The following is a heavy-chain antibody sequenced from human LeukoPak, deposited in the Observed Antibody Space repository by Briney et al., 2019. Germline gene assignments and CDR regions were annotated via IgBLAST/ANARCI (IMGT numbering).Heavy chain of an antibody. CDR2: ISWNSGSI. J-gene: IGHJ4*02. CDR1: GFTFDDYA. Sequence: GRSLRLSCAASGFTFDDYAMHWVRQAPGKGLEWVSGISWNSGSIGYADSVKGRFTISRDNAKNSLYLQMNSLRAEDTAVYYCARDVGACDYWGQGTLVTVSS. CDR3: ARDVGACDY. V-gene: IGHV3-9*01. D-gene: IGHD1-26*01.